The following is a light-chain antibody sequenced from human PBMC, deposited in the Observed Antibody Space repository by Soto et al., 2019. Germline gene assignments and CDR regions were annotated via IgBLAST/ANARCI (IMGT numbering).Light chain of an antibody. J-gene: IGKJ1*01. V-gene: IGKV1-5*01. CDR1: QSVSGW. Sequence: IQLNQSPYTLSASVGDTVTITCRASQSVSGWLAWYHQKPGEAPKLLIYDASALPRGVPSRFSGSGSGTEFTLTISSLQPEDSATYYCQQHNSSPWTFGQGTKVDIK. CDR3: QQHNSSPWT. CDR2: DAS.